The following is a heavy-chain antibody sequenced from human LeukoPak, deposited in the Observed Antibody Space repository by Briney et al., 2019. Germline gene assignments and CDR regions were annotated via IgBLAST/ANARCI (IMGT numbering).Heavy chain of an antibody. V-gene: IGHV3-30*04. CDR2: ITYDGDDK. CDR3: GGYCSGGDCQGDFDY. CDR1: GFTFSNFA. D-gene: IGHD2-15*01. J-gene: IGHJ4*02. Sequence: GGSLRLSCAASGFTFSNFAMHWVRQAPGKGLEWVAVITYDGDDKFYAASVEGRFTISRDNSKNTLYLQMNSLRTEDTAVFYCGGYCSGGDCQGDFDYWGQGTLVTVSS.